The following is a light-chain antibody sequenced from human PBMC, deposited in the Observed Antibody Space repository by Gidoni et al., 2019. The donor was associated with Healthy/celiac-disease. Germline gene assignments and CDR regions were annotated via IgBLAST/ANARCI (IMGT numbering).Light chain of an antibody. J-gene: IGKJ1*01. CDR2: GAS. CDR1: QSVSSSY. Sequence: EIVLSPSPGTLSLSPGERATLSCRASQSVSSSYLAWYQQQPGQAPRLLIDGASSRATGIPDCSSGSCATTFFPPISSILHHDDAAEYYWQQYGCPPATFGRGTKVEIK. V-gene: IGKV3-20*01. CDR3: QQYGCPPAT.